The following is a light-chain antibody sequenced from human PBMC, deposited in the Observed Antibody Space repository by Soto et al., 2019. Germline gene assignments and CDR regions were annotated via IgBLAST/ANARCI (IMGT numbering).Light chain of an antibody. Sequence: DIQLTQVPATLSTTIGDRVTITCRASQSISRWLAWYQQKPGKAPKLLIYDASTLESGVPSRFSGSGSGTEFTLTISSLQPDDFATYYCQNYLGTFGRGTKVDIK. CDR2: DAS. V-gene: IGKV1-5*01. J-gene: IGKJ1*01. CDR3: QNYLGT. CDR1: QSISRW.